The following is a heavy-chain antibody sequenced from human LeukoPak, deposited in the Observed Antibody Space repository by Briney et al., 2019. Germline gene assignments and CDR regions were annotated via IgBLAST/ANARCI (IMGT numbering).Heavy chain of an antibody. CDR2: ISSSGSTI. CDR1: GFSFSSHG. V-gene: IGHV3-48*04. D-gene: IGHD3-10*02. CDR3: AELGTTMIGGV. J-gene: IGHJ6*04. Sequence: GGSLRLSCAASGFSFSSHGMNWVRQAPGKGLEWVSYISSSGSTIYYADSVKGRFTISRDNAKNSLYLQMNSLRAEDTAVYYCAELGTTMIGGVWGKGTTVTISS.